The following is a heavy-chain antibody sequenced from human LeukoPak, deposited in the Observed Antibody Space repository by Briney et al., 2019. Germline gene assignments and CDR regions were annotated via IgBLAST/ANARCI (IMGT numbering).Heavy chain of an antibody. Sequence: ASVKVFCRASGYPFTSYDINWVPQATGQGLEWMGWMNPNSGNTGYAQKFQGRVTMTRNTSISTAYMELSSLRSEDTAVYYCARGLIAARPDDDYWGQGTLVTVSS. CDR1: GYPFTSYD. J-gene: IGHJ4*02. CDR3: ARGLIAARPDDDY. D-gene: IGHD6-6*01. CDR2: MNPNSGNT. V-gene: IGHV1-8*01.